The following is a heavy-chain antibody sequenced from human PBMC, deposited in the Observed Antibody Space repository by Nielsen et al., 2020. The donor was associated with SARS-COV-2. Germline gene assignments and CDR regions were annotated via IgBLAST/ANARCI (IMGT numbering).Heavy chain of an antibody. CDR2: TSYSGST. Sequence: SETLSLTCTVSGGSVSSGSYYWSWIRQPPGKGLEWIGYTSYSGSTNYNPSLKSRVTISVDTSKNQFPLKLSSVTAADAAVYYCARALDRVPFVYWGQGTLVTVSS. V-gene: IGHV4-61*01. J-gene: IGHJ4*02. CDR1: GGSVSSGSYY. CDR3: ARALDRVPFVY. D-gene: IGHD1-1*01.